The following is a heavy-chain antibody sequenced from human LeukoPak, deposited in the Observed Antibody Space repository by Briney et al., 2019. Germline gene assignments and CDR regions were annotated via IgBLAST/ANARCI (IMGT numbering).Heavy chain of an antibody. Sequence: GGSLRLSCAASGFTFSSYAMHWVRQAPGKGLEWVAVISYDGSNKYYADSVKGRFTISRDNSKNTLYLQMNSLRAEDTAVYYCARGQYYFDYWGQGTLVTVSS. V-gene: IGHV3-30-3*01. CDR1: GFTFSSYA. J-gene: IGHJ4*02. CDR2: ISYDGSNK. CDR3: ARGQYYFDY.